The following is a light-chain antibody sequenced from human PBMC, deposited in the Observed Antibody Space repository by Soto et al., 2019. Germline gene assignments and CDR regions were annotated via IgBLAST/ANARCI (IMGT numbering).Light chain of an antibody. CDR2: DVS. CDR3: CSFSGGPYV. J-gene: IGLJ1*01. Sequence: QSALTQPRSVSGSPGQSVTISCTGTSSDVGGYNYVSWYQQHPGKAPKLLISDVSKRPSGVPDRFSGSKSGNTASLTISGLQAEDEAHYYCCSFSGGPYVFGVGTKVTVL. CDR1: SSDVGGYNY. V-gene: IGLV2-11*01.